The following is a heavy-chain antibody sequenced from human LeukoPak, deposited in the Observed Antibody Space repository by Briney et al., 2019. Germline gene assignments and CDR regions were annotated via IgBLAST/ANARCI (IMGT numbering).Heavy chain of an antibody. V-gene: IGHV4-31*03. Sequence: SETLSLTCTVSGGSISSGGYYWSWIRQHPGRGLVWIGYIYYSGSTYYNPSLKSRVTISVDTSKNQFSLKLSSVTAADTAVYYCARDRGYSYGYGAFDYWGQGTLVTVSS. CDR2: IYYSGST. CDR1: GGSISSGGYY. CDR3: ARDRGYSYGYGAFDY. J-gene: IGHJ4*02. D-gene: IGHD5-18*01.